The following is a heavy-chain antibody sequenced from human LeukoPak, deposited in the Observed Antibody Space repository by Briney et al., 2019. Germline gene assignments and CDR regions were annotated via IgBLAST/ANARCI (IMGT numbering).Heavy chain of an antibody. V-gene: IGHV1-69*04. CDR2: IIPILGIA. J-gene: IGHJ4*02. CDR1: RGTFSSYA. Sequence: SVKVSCKASRGTFSSYAISWVRQAPGQGLEWMGRIIPILGIANYAQKFQGRVTITADKSTSTAYMELSSLRSEDTAVYYCARVGVAAAGPYFDYWGQGTLVTVSS. CDR3: ARVGVAAAGPYFDY. D-gene: IGHD6-13*01.